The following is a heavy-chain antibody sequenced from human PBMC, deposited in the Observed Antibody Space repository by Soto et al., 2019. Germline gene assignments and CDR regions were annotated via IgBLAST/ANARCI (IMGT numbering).Heavy chain of an antibody. Sequence: QVQLVQSGAEEKKPGASVKVSCKASGYTFTGYAMHWVRQAPGQRLEWMGWINAGNGNTKYSQKFQGRVTITRDTSTSTAYMELSSLRSDVTTSYYCARALATPAHFDYWGQGTLATVSS. CDR3: ARALATPAHFDY. CDR1: GYTFTGYA. V-gene: IGHV1-3*05. CDR2: INAGNGNT. J-gene: IGHJ4*02.